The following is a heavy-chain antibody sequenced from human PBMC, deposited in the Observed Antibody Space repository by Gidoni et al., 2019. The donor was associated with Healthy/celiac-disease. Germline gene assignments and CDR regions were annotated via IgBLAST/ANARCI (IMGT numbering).Heavy chain of an antibody. V-gene: IGHV1-46*01. Sequence: QVQLVQSGAEVKKPGASVKVSCKASGYTFTSYYMHWVRQAPGQGLEWMGIINPSGGSTSYAQKFQGRVTMTRDTSTSTVYMELSSLRSEDTAVYYCARNRGADSSPYDAFDIWGQGTMVTVSS. J-gene: IGHJ3*02. CDR2: INPSGGST. D-gene: IGHD6-13*01. CDR1: GYTFTSYY. CDR3: ARNRGADSSPYDAFDI.